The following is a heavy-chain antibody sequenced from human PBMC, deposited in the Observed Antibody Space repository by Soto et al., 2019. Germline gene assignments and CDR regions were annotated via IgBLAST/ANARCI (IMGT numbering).Heavy chain of an antibody. J-gene: IGHJ4*02. Sequence: PGGSLRLSCAASGFTFSSFAMSWVHQAPGKGLEWASAIGGSSGTTYYADSVKGRFTISRDNSKNTLYLQMNSLRAEDTAVYYCAKYKGFNWHYVFDYWGQGIPVTVSS. CDR3: AKYKGFNWHYVFDY. CDR1: GFTFSSFA. CDR2: IGGSSGTT. D-gene: IGHD1-7*01. V-gene: IGHV3-23*01.